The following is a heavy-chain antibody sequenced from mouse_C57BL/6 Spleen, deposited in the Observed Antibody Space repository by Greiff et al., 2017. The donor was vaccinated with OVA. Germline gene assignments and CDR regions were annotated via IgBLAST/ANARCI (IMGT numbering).Heavy chain of an antibody. CDR1: GYTFTSYT. J-gene: IGHJ3*01. Sequence: QVQLKESGAELARPGASVKMSCKASGYTFTSYTMHWVKQRPGQGLEWIGYINPSSGYTKYNQKFKDKATLTADKSSSTAYMQLSSLTSEDSAVYYCAREDYGTRIAYWGQGTLVTVSA. V-gene: IGHV1-4*01. D-gene: IGHD1-1*01. CDR2: INPSSGYT. CDR3: AREDYGTRIAY.